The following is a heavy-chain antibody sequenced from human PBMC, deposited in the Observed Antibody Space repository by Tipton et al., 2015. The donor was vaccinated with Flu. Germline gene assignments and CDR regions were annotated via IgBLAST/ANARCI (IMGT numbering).Heavy chain of an antibody. Sequence: TLSLTCTVSGDSMGTYSWSWIRQPPGKGLEWIGYTTYSGTTSYNPSLQSRVSISIDTSKNQFSLKLSSVTAADTAVYYCARHSGSRSYPLGYWGQGTLVTVSS. CDR2: TTYSGTT. CDR3: ARHSGSRSYPLGY. V-gene: IGHV4-59*08. CDR1: GDSMGTYS. J-gene: IGHJ4*02. D-gene: IGHD3-10*01.